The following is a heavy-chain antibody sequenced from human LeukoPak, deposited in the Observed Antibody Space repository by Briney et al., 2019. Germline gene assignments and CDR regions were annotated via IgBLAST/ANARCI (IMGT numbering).Heavy chain of an antibody. J-gene: IGHJ5*02. CDR1: GGSISSYY. V-gene: IGHV4-59*01. Sequence: KPSETLSLTCPVTGGSISSYYWSWIRQPPGKGLEWIGYIYYSGSTNYNPSLKSRVTISVDTSKNQFSLKLSSVTAADTAVYYCARVDSWFDPWGQGTLVTVSS. CDR2: IYYSGST. CDR3: ARVDSWFDP. D-gene: IGHD3-22*01.